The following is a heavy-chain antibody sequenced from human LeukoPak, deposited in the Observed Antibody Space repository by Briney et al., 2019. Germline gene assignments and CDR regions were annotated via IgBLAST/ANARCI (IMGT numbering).Heavy chain of an antibody. CDR2: ISYDGSNK. CDR3: AIYGSGEIDY. CDR1: GFTLSSYG. Sequence: PGRSLRLSCAASGFTLSSYGMHWVRQAPGKGLEWVAVISYDGSNKYYADSVEGRFTISRDNSKNTLYLQMNSLRAEDTAVYYCAIYGSGEIDYWGQGTLVTVSS. D-gene: IGHD3-10*01. V-gene: IGHV3-30*03. J-gene: IGHJ4*02.